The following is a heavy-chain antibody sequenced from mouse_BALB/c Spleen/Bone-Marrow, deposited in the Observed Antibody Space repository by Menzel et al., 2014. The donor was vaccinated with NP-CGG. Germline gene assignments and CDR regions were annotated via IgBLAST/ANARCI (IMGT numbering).Heavy chain of an antibody. J-gene: IGHJ4*01. D-gene: IGHD2-3*01. V-gene: IGHV1S29*02. CDR2: IYPHNGGT. CDR1: GYTSTDYN. CDR3: ARLDGYYVAMDY. Sequence: EVQLVESGPELVKPGASVKISCKASGYTSTDYNMHWVKQSHGKSLEWIGCIYPHNGGTGYNQKFKSKATLTVDNSSSTAYMELRSLTSEDSAVYYCARLDGYYVAMDYWGQGTSVTVSS.